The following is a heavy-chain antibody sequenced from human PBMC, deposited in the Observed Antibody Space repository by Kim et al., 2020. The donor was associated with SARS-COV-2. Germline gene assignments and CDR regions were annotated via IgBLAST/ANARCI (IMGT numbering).Heavy chain of an antibody. D-gene: IGHD2-15*01. CDR2: ISGSGGST. Sequence: GGSLRLSCAASGFTFSSYAMSWVRQAPGKGLEWVSAISGSGGSTYYADSVKGRFTISRDNSKNTLYLQMNSLRAEDTAVYYCAKDLIVVVVAATTSDYFDYWGQGTLVTVSS. V-gene: IGHV3-23*01. CDR3: AKDLIVVVVAATTSDYFDY. J-gene: IGHJ4*02. CDR1: GFTFSSYA.